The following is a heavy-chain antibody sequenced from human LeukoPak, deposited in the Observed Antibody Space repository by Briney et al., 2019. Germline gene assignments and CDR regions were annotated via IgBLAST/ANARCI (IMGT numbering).Heavy chain of an antibody. CDR2: ISATSSDI. CDR3: AKGLFSAYDKYLDS. CDR1: GFAFESST. J-gene: IGHJ4*02. Sequence: GGSLRLSCAGSGFAFESSTMTWVRQAPGKGLEWVSLISATSSDINYAESVRGRFTISRDNAKNSLFLQMDSLRVEDTAIYYCAKGLFSAYDKYLDSWGQGTLVTVSS. D-gene: IGHD5-12*01. V-gene: IGHV3-21*04.